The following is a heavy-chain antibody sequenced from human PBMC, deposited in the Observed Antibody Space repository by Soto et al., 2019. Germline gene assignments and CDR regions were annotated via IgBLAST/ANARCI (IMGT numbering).Heavy chain of an antibody. CDR3: ARDAPRVGATPHIYYFDY. J-gene: IGHJ4*02. CDR2: IYFNGNT. D-gene: IGHD1-26*01. CDR1: AASFSKYY. Sequence: SETLSLTCTVSAASFSKYYWSWIRQPPGKGLEWIGYIYFNGNTNYNPSLKRRVTISIDTSKKQISLNLTSVTDADTAVYYCARDAPRVGATPHIYYFDYWGQGTLVTVSS. V-gene: IGHV4-59*01.